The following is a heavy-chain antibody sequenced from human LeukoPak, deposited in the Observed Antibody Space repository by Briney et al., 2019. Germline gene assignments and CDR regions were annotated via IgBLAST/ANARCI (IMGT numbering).Heavy chain of an antibody. Sequence: GGSMRLSCSTAGFRFRSYVMHGVRQAPGKGLEWVAVIWYDGSNKYYADSVKGRFTISRDNSKNTLYLQMNSLRAEDTAVYYCARESGMDTAMVTAELFDYWGQGTLVTVSS. D-gene: IGHD5-18*01. CDR2: IWYDGSNK. V-gene: IGHV3-33*01. CDR3: ARESGMDTAMVTAELFDY. J-gene: IGHJ4*02. CDR1: GFRFRSYV.